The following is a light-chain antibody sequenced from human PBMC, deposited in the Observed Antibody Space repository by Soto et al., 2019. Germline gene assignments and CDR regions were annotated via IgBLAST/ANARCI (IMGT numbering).Light chain of an antibody. CDR1: SSNIGAVYD. Sequence: QSVLTQPPSVSGAPGQRVTICCTGSSSNIGAVYDVHWYQQLPGTAPKLLIHGNSNRPSGVPDRFSGSKSGTSASLAITGLQAEDEADYYCQSYDSSLTGYVFGTGTKLTVL. CDR2: GNS. J-gene: IGLJ1*01. CDR3: QSYDSSLTGYV. V-gene: IGLV1-40*01.